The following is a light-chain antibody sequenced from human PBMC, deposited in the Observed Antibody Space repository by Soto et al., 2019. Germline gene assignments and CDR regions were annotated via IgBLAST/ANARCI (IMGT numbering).Light chain of an antibody. J-gene: IGKJ1*01. V-gene: IGKV3-20*01. CDR2: SAS. CDR1: QGIRNH. CDR3: QQYGSSPET. Sequence: IVMTQSPATLSVSPGERVTFSCRASQGIRNHLAWYQQKPGQAPRLLIYSASRGATGFPARFSGSGSGTDFTLTISRLEPEDFAVYYCQQYGSSPETFGQGTKVDIK.